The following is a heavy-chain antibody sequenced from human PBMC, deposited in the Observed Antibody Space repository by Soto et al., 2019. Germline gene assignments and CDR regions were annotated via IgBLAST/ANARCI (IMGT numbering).Heavy chain of an antibody. D-gene: IGHD1-26*01. Sequence: VQLVQSGAEVRKPGASVKVSCKSSGDSFNDYYIHWVRQAPGQGLEWMGWINPNAGVTKYAQKFQGWVTMTRATSIRTVYMELSRPRSDDTAVYSCATESGGAKATLDYYYSYMAVWGKGTTVTVSS. CDR2: INPNAGVT. V-gene: IGHV1-2*04. CDR1: GDSFNDYY. J-gene: IGHJ6*03. CDR3: ATESGGAKATLDYYYSYMAV.